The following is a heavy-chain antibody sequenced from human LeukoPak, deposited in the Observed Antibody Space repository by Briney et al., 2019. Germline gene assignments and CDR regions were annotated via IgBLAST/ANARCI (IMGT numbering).Heavy chain of an antibody. D-gene: IGHD3-10*01. V-gene: IGHV3-30*02. Sequence: GGSLRLSCAASGFTFSSYGMHWVRQAPGKGLEGVAFIRYDGSNKYYADSEKGRFTISRDNSKNTLYLQMNSLRAEDTAVYYCARDGYYGSGAGVGADYWGQGTLVTVSS. J-gene: IGHJ4*02. CDR1: GFTFSSYG. CDR2: IRYDGSNK. CDR3: ARDGYYGSGAGVGADY.